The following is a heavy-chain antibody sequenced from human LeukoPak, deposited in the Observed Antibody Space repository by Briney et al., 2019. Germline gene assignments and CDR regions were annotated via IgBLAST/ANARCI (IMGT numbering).Heavy chain of an antibody. CDR2: ISFDGSIQ. CDR1: GFTFSIYS. D-gene: IGHD3-3*01. J-gene: IGHJ3*02. V-gene: IGHV3-30-3*01. CDR3: ARELTIFGIVIQRYDAFDI. Sequence: GGSLRLSCAVSGFTFSIYSLHWVRQAPGKGLEWVAVISFDGSIQKYADSVRGRFTISRDNSKNTLYLQMNSLRAEDTAVYYCARELTIFGIVIQRYDAFDIWGQGTMVTVST.